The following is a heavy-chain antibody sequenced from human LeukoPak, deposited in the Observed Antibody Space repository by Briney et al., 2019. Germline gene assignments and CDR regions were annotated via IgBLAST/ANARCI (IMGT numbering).Heavy chain of an antibody. V-gene: IGHV4-59*08. CDR1: GGSISSYY. CDR2: IYYSGST. Sequence: PSETLSLTCTVSGGSISSYYWSWIRQPPGKGLEWIGYIYYSGSTNYNPSLKSRVTISVDTSKNQFSLKLSSVTAADTAVYYCARHGVVPAAILLGPFDYWGQGTLVTVSS. D-gene: IGHD2-2*02. CDR3: ARHGVVPAAILLGPFDY. J-gene: IGHJ4*02.